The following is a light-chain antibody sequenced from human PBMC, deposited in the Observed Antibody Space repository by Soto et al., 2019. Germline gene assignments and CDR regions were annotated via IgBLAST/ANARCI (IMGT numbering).Light chain of an antibody. CDR2: GAS. Sequence: EIVMTQSPGTLSVSPGERATLSCRASQGVSSNLAGYQQKPGQTPRLLIYGASTRASGIPARFSGSGSGTEFTLTISSLQSEDFAVYYCHQYNNWPRTFGQGTKLEIQ. V-gene: IGKV3-15*01. CDR3: HQYNNWPRT. CDR1: QGVSSN. J-gene: IGKJ2*01.